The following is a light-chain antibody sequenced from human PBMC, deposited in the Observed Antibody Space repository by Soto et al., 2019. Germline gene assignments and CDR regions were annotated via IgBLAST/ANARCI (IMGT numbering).Light chain of an antibody. V-gene: IGLV2-14*01. CDR3: SSYTTSSSGV. CDR2: VVS. CDR1: SSDVGGYNY. J-gene: IGLJ3*02. Sequence: QSALTQPASVSGSPGQSITISCTGTSSDVGGYNYVSWFQQHPGKAPKLMIYVVSNRPSGISYRFSGSKSGNTASLTISGLQAEDEADYYCSSYTTSSSGVFGGGTKLTVL.